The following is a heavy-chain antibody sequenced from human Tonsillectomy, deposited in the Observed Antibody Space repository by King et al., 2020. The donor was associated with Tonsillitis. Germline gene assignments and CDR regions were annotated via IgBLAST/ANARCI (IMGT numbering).Heavy chain of an antibody. D-gene: IGHD3-22*01. J-gene: IGHJ4*02. V-gene: IGHV3-48*02. CDR3: VRDYYDSSGYYGGDS. Sequence: VQLVESGGGLVQTGGSLRLSCAASGFTFSNYNMNWVRQAPGKGLEWVSYISSSSSTIYYADSVKGRFTISRDNPKNSLYLQMNSLRDEDTAVYFCVRDYYDSSGYYGGDSWGQGTLVTVSA. CDR1: GFTFSNYN. CDR2: ISSSSSTI.